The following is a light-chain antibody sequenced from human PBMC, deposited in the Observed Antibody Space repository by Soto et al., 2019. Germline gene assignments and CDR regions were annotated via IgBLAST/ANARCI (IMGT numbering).Light chain of an antibody. CDR3: QQRYNWPLT. CDR2: EAS. CDR1: LNVDTS. V-gene: IGKV3-11*01. Sequence: DIVLTQSPGTLSLSPGKTAYLSCRASLNVDTSLAWYQQRPGRAPRLLMSEASRRAAGIPARFSGTGSGTDFTLIINSLEPEDVAVYYCQQRYNWPLTFGAGTRVEI. J-gene: IGKJ4*01.